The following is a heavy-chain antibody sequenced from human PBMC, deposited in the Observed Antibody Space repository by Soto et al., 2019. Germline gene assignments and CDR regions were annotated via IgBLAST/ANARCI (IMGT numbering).Heavy chain of an antibody. CDR1: GYTFTGYN. D-gene: IGHD3-10*01. CDR2: INPNSGGT. CDR3: ARGGSLWFGELSAYYYGMDV. J-gene: IGHJ6*02. Sequence: GKVSCKASGYTFTGYNMHWVRQVPGQGLEWMGWINPNSGGTNYAQKFQGWVTMTRDTSISTAYMELSRLRSDDTAVYYCARGGSLWFGELSAYYYGMDVWGQGTTVTVSS. V-gene: IGHV1-2*04.